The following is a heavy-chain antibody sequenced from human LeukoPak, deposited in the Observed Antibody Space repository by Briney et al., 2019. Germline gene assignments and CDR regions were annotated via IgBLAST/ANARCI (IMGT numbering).Heavy chain of an antibody. CDR3: ARSLPAAEDD. CDR2: IYYSGST. V-gene: IGHV4-39*01. Sequence: SETLSLTCTVSGGSISSSSYYWGWIRQPPGKGLEWIGSIYYSGSTYYNPSLKSRVTISVDTSKNQFSLKLSSVTAEDTAVYYCARSLPAAEDDWGQGTLVTVSS. J-gene: IGHJ4*02. D-gene: IGHD6-13*01. CDR1: GGSISSSSYY.